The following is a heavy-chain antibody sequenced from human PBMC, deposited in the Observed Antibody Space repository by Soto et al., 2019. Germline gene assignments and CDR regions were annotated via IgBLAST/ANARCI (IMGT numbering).Heavy chain of an antibody. V-gene: IGHV3-48*02. CDR2: ISSSSSTI. D-gene: IGHD2-15*01. J-gene: IGHJ3*02. CDR1: GFTFSSYS. CDR3: ARDSRVVVVAASDDAFDI. Sequence: EVQLVESGGGLVQPGGSLRLSCAASGFTFSSYSMNWVRQAPGKGLEWVSYISSSSSTIYYADSVKGRFTISRDNAKNSLYLQMSSLRDEDTAVYYCARDSRVVVVAASDDAFDIWGQGTMVTVSS.